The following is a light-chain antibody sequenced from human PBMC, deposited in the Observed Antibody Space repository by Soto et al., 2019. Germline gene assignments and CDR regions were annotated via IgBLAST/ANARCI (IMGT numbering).Light chain of an antibody. J-gene: IGKJ4*01. V-gene: IGKV1-39*01. CDR2: GAS. CDR1: ETISTF. Sequence: DIQLTQSPSSLSASLGDSITITCRASETISTFLNWYQVQPGKAPLLLVYGASYLQVGVPVRFRGSGSGTLFTLTIDNLQREDLASYFCQQFFSAVLTFGGGTRVDI. CDR3: QQFFSAVLT.